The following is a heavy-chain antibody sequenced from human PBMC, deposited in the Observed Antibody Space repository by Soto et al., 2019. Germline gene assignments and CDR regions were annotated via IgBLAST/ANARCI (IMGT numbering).Heavy chain of an antibody. J-gene: IGHJ4*02. CDR2: ISGSDGRT. V-gene: IGHV3-23*01. D-gene: IGHD5-18*01. Sequence: PGGSLRLSCAASGFTFSSYAMSSVRQAPGKGLEWVSTISGSDGRTYSTDSVKGRFTISRDNSRNTAYLQMNSLRVEDTAVYYCAKGVSQYTPLALFDYWGRGTLVTVSS. CDR1: GFTFSSYA. CDR3: AKGVSQYTPLALFDY.